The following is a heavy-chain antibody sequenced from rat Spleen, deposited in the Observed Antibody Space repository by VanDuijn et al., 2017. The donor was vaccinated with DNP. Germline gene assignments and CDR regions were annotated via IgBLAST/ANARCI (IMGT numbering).Heavy chain of an antibody. Sequence: QVQLKESGPGLVQPSQTLSLTCTVAGFSLTIYNVHWVRQPPGKGLEWMGVIWNTGGTRYNSALKSRLSITKDTSKSQVFLKMHSLQTEDTAMYFCASLNYGSYGYWGQGVMVTVSS. D-gene: IGHD1-3*01. CDR3: ASLNYGSYGY. CDR2: IWNTGGT. V-gene: IGHV2-41*01. J-gene: IGHJ2*01. CDR1: GFSLTIYN.